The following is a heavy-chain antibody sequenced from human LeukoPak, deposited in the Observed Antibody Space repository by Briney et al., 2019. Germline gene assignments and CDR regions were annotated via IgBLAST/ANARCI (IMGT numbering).Heavy chain of an antibody. Sequence: SETLSLTCTVSGGSISSSSYYWGWIRQPPGKGLEWIGSIYYSGSNYYNPSLKSRVTISVDTSKKQFSLKLSSVTGADTAEYYCARLRGYFDYWGQGTLVTVSS. CDR2: IYYSGSN. D-gene: IGHD3-16*01. CDR3: ARLRGYFDY. V-gene: IGHV4-39*01. CDR1: GGSISSSSYY. J-gene: IGHJ4*02.